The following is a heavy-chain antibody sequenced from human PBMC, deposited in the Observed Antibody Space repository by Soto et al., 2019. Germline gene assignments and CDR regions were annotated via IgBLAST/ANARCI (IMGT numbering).Heavy chain of an antibody. V-gene: IGHV4-39*01. CDR2: IYYSGST. CDR3: AITMVRGVMVLDP. Sequence: SETLSITCTVSGGSISSSSYYWGWIRQPPGKGLEWIGSIYYSGSTYYNPSLKSRVTISVDTSKNQFSLKLSSVTAADTAVYYCAITMVRGVMVLDPWGQGTLVTVSS. J-gene: IGHJ5*02. D-gene: IGHD3-10*01. CDR1: GGSISSSSYY.